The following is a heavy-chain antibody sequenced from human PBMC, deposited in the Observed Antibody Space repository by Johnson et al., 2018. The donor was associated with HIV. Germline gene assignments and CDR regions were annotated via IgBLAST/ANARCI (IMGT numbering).Heavy chain of an antibody. V-gene: IGHV3-7*03. CDR1: GFTFSNHH. Sequence: VQLVESGGGVVQPGRSLRLSCAASGFTFSNHHMTWVRQAPGKGLEWVANINQDGSDKYYVDSVKGRFTISRDNAKDSLYLQMNSLKTEDTAVYYCAREPHNFWSPDAFDIWGQGTMVTVSS. CDR3: AREPHNFWSPDAFDI. CDR2: INQDGSDK. J-gene: IGHJ3*02. D-gene: IGHD3-3*01.